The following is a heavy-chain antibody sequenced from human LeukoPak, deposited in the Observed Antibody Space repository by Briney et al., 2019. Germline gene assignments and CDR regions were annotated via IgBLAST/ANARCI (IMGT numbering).Heavy chain of an antibody. V-gene: IGHV1-8*01. CDR1: GYTFISYD. Sequence: ASVKVSCKASGYTFISYDINWVRQASGQGLEWMGWMNPNSGSTGYAQKFQGRVTMTRDTSITTAYMELSSLRSDDTAVYYCARDISMVRGVITHYHYYGMDVWGQGTTVTVSS. CDR2: MNPNSGST. D-gene: IGHD3-10*01. CDR3: ARDISMVRGVITHYHYYGMDV. J-gene: IGHJ6*02.